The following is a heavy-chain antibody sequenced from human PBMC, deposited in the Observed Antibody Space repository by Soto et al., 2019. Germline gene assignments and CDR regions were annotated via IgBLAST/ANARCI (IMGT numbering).Heavy chain of an antibody. V-gene: IGHV3-30-3*01. CDR2: ISYDGSNK. D-gene: IGHD3-3*01. J-gene: IGHJ6*02. CDR1: GFTFSSYA. Sequence: SLRLSCAASGFTFSSYAMHWVRQAPGKGLEWVAAISYDGSNKYYADSVKGRFTISRDNSKNTLYLQMNSLRAEDTAVYYCARYVGKARITIFGVVESGMDVWGQGTTVTVSS. CDR3: ARYVGKARITIFGVVESGMDV.